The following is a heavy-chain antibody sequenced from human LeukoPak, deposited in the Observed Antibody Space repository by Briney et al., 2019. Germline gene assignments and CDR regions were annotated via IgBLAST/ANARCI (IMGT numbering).Heavy chain of an antibody. J-gene: IGHJ4*02. CDR3: ARQSSVGSRPSGDFDY. V-gene: IGHV5-51*01. D-gene: IGHD6-6*01. CDR1: GDNFASYR. CDR2: IYPGDSDT. Sequence: GESLKISCKVSGDNFASYRIGWVRQMPGKGLEWMGIIYPGDSDTRYSPSFQGQVTISADKSISTAYLQWSSLKASDTAMYYCARQSSVGSRPSGDFDYWGQGTLVTVSS.